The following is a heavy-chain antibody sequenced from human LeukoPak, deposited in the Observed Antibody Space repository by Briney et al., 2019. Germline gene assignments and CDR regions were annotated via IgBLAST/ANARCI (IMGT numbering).Heavy chain of an antibody. CDR3: ARWVDY. V-gene: IGHV3-48*03. J-gene: IGHJ4*02. CDR1: ELPLVSYE. Sequence: GGSLGLSGEASELPLVSYERNWFRQAPGKGLEWVSYISSSGSNIYYADSVKGRFTISRDNAKNSLYLQMNSLRAEDTAVYYCARWVDYWGQGTLVTVSS. CDR2: ISSSGSNI.